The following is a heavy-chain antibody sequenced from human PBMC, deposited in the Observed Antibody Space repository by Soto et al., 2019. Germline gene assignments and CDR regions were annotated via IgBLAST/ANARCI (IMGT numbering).Heavy chain of an antibody. CDR1: GDSISSGDYY. CDR2: VYNSGST. V-gene: IGHV4-30-4*01. CDR3: ARGYCSGGSCYGSYYYYGLDV. D-gene: IGHD2-15*01. Sequence: SETLSLTCTVSGDSISSGDYYWSWVRQSPGKGLEWIGNVYNSGSTYLNPPLKSRVTISLDTSKNQISLKLSSVTAADTAVYYCARGYCSGGSCYGSYYYYGLDVWGQGTTVTVSS. J-gene: IGHJ6*02.